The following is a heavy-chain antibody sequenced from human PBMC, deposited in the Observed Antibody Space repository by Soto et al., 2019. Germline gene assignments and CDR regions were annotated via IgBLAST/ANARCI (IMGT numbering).Heavy chain of an antibody. D-gene: IGHD3-22*01. CDR2: ISTYNHDT. CDR3: ARVPSNTSGDKLYLDC. V-gene: IGHV1-18*01. J-gene: IGHJ4*02. CDR1: GYSYRIYA. Sequence: QIHLVQSGAEVKKPGASVRVSCKTSGYSYRIYAITWVRQAPGQGLEWMGWISTYNHDTRYAQRFQGRLSMATDTTTSTAYMELRSLTTDDTAVYYCARVPSNTSGDKLYLDCWGQGTLFTVSS.